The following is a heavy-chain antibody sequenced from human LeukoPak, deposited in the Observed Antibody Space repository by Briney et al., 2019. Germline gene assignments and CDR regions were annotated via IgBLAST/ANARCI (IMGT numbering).Heavy chain of an antibody. CDR1: GGSISSYY. CDR3: AGVGTYSSGPQTVDY. Sequence: PSETLSLTCTVSGGSISSYYWSWIRQPPGKGLEWIGYIYYSGSTNYNPSLKSRVTISVDTSKNQFSLKLSSVTAADTAVYYCAGVGTYSSGPQTVDYWGQGTLVTVSS. V-gene: IGHV4-59*01. D-gene: IGHD6-19*01. J-gene: IGHJ4*02. CDR2: IYYSGST.